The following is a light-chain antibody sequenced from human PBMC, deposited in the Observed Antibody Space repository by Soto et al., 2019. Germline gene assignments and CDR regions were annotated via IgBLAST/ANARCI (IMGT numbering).Light chain of an antibody. Sequence: QSVLTQPPSVSGAPGQRVTISCTGSSSNLGAGFDVHWYQQLPGTAPKVLIYGNNNRPSGVPDRSSGSRSGTSASLAISGLQAEGEADYYCYSYDSSGSGWVFGGGTKPTVL. V-gene: IGLV1-40*01. CDR2: GNN. J-gene: IGLJ3*02. CDR3: YSYDSSGSGWV. CDR1: SSNLGAGFD.